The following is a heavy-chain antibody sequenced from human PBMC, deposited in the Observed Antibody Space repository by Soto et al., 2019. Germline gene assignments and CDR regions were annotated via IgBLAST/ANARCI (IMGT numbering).Heavy chain of an antibody. CDR3: ASMGYHYGSGSYPLDY. CDR1: GGSINNNNYY. V-gene: IGHV4-39*01. J-gene: IGHJ4*02. D-gene: IGHD3-10*01. CDR2: VSYTGTT. Sequence: SETLSLTCTVSGGSINNNNYYWGWVRQPPGKGLEWIGSVSYTGTTYYSPSLKSRVITSIDTSRNQFSLKLASVTAADTAVYYCASMGYHYGSGSYPLDYWGQGTLVTVSS.